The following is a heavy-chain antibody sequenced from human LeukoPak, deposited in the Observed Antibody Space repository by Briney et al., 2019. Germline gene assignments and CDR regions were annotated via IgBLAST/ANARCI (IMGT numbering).Heavy chain of an antibody. D-gene: IGHD3-10*01. CDR2: MNPNSGNT. CDR1: GYTFTSYG. CDR3: ARGVSYGSGEFWY. J-gene: IGHJ4*02. Sequence: ASVKVSCKASGYTFTSYGISWVRQAPGQGLEWMGWMNPNSGNTGYAQKFQGRVTMTRNTSISTAYMELSSLRSEDTAVYYCARGVSYGSGEFWYWGQGTLVTVSS. V-gene: IGHV1-8*02.